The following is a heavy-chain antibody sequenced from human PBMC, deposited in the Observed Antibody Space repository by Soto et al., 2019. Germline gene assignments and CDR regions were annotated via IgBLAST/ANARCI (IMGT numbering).Heavy chain of an antibody. J-gene: IGHJ5*02. V-gene: IGHV3-48*02. CDR1: GFTFSSYS. Sequence: EVQLVESGGGLVQPGGSLRLSCAASGFTFSSYSMNWVRQTPGKGLEWVSYISSSSSIIYYADSVKGRFTISRDNAKNSLYLKMNSLTDEEAARYYCARDRGDYHDPGSGGDCSAPGGRETLFTVSS. CDR3: ARDRGDYHDPGSGGDCSAP. D-gene: IGHD3-3*01. CDR2: ISSSSSII.